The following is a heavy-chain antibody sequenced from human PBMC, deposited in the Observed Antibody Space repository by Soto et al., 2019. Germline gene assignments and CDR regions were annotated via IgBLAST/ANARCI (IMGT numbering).Heavy chain of an antibody. J-gene: IGHJ4*02. CDR2: INHSGST. CDR1: GGSFSGYY. Sequence: SEPLSLTCAVYGGSFSGYYWSWIRQPRGKGLEWIGEINHSGSTNYNPSLKSRVTISVDTSKNQFSLKLSSVTAADTAVYYCATPLPDSSGNDYWCQGTLVTVS. CDR3: ATPLPDSSGNDY. V-gene: IGHV4-34*01. D-gene: IGHD3-22*01.